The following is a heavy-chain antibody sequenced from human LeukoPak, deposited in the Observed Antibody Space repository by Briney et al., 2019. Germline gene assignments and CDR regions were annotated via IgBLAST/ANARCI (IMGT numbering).Heavy chain of an antibody. CDR1: GFTFDDYA. V-gene: IGHV3-23*01. D-gene: IGHD6-13*01. CDR2: ISGSGGST. CDR3: ANQQEIAAAGNAIK. J-gene: IGHJ4*02. Sequence: PGRSLRLSCAASGFTFDDYAMHWVRQAPGKGLEWVSAISGSGGSTYYADSVKGRFTISRDNSKNTLYLQMNSLRAEDTAVYYCANQQEIAAAGNAIKWGQGTLVTVSS.